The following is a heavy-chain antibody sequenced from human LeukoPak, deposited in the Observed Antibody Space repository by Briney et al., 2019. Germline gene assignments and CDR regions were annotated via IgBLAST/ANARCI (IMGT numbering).Heavy chain of an antibody. J-gene: IGHJ4*02. CDR3: ARDRGGFDY. V-gene: IGHV4-39*07. CDR1: GGSISSSSYY. CDR2: IYYSGST. Sequence: PSETLSLTCTVSGGSISSSSYYWGWVRHPPGKGLEWSGSIYYSGSTYYHPSLKSRVTISVDTSKNQFSLKLSSVTAADTAVYYCARDRGGFDYWGQGTLVTVSS. D-gene: IGHD3-10*01.